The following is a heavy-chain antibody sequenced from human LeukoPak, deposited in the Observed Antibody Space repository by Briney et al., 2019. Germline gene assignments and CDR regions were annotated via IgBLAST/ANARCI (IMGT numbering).Heavy chain of an antibody. D-gene: IGHD4-17*01. CDR2: INHSGST. Sequence: PSETLSLTCAVYGGSFSGYYWSWIRQPPGKGLEWIGEINHSGSTNYNPSLKSRVTISVDTSKNQFSLKLSSVTAADTAVYYCARGIHYGDYGGEVDYWGQGTLVTVSS. CDR3: ARGIHYGDYGGEVDY. CDR1: GGSFSGYY. J-gene: IGHJ4*02. V-gene: IGHV4-34*01.